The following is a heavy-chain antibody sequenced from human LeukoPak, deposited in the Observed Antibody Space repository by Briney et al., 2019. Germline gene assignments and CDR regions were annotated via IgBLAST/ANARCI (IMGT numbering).Heavy chain of an antibody. D-gene: IGHD3-22*01. J-gene: IGHJ4*02. V-gene: IGHV4-4*07. Sequence: PSETLSLTCTVSGGSISSYYWSWIRQPAGKGLEWIGRIYTSGSTNYDPSLKSRVTMSVDTSKNQFSLRLSSVTAADTAVYYCARVTGYMIEDYFDYWGQGTLVTVSS. CDR1: GGSISSYY. CDR2: IYTSGST. CDR3: ARVTGYMIEDYFDY.